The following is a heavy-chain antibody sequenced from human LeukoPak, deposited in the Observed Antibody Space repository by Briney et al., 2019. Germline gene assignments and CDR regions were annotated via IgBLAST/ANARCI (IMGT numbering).Heavy chain of an antibody. CDR1: GGTFSSYA. D-gene: IGHD3-22*01. V-gene: IGHV1-69*05. CDR2: IIPIFGTA. J-gene: IGHJ4*02. Sequence: SVKVSCKASGGTFSSYAISWVRQAPGQGLEWMGRIIPIFGTANYAQKFQGRVTITTDESTSTAYMELSSLRSEGTAVYYCARELYYYDSSGYYNDYWGQGTLVTVSS. CDR3: ARELYYYDSSGYYNDY.